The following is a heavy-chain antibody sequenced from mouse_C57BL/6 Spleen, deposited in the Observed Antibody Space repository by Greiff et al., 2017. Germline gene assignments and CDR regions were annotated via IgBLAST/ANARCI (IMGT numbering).Heavy chain of an antibody. D-gene: IGHD2-5*01. V-gene: IGHV6-6*01. J-gene: IGHJ1*03. CDR2: IRNKANNHAT. CDR1: GFTFSDAW. CDR3: TRLFYSNYWYFDV. Sequence: EVKLMESGGGLVQPGGSMKLSCAASGFTFSDAWMDWVRQSPEKGLEWVAEIRNKANNHATYYAESVKGRFTISRDDSKSSVYLQMNSLRAEDTGIYYCTRLFYSNYWYFDVWGTGTTVTVSS.